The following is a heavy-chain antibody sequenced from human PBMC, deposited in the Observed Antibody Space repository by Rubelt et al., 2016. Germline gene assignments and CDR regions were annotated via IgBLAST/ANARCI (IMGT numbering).Heavy chain of an antibody. CDR1: GGSISSSSYY. CDR3: ARGRTGGSRAASY. Sequence: QLQLQESGPGLVKPSETLSLTCTVSGGSISSSSYYWGCIRQPPGKGLEWIGSVYYSGSTYYKPSLKSRVTISVDTSKNRFSLKLSSVTAADTAVYYWARGRTGGSRAASYWGQGTLVTVSS. J-gene: IGHJ4*02. CDR2: VYYSGST. D-gene: IGHD3-10*01. V-gene: IGHV4-39*01.